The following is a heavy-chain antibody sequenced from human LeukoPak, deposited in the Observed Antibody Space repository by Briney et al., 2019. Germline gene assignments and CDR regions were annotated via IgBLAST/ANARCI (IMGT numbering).Heavy chain of an antibody. CDR1: GYTFTSYY. V-gene: IGHV1-46*01. Sequence: ASVKVSCKASGYTFTSYYMHWVRQAPGQGLEWMGIINPSGGSTSCAQKFQGRVTMTRDTSTSTVYMELSSLRSEDTAVYYCSSTSGRFDYWGQGTLVTVSS. CDR3: SSTSGRFDY. D-gene: IGHD2-2*01. J-gene: IGHJ4*02. CDR2: INPSGGST.